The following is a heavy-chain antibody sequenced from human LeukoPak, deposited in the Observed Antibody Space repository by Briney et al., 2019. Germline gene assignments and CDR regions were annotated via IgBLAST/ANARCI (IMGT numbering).Heavy chain of an antibody. D-gene: IGHD6-13*01. CDR3: ARVVGLTGYSSSWYSGYYYYMDV. CDR2: IIPIFGTT. Sequence: ASVKVSCKASGGTFSSYAISWVRQAPGQGLEWMGGIIPIFGTTNYAQKFQDRVTITSDKSTSTAYMELSSLRSEDTAVYYCARVVGLTGYSSSWYSGYYYYMDVWGKGTTVTVSS. J-gene: IGHJ6*03. V-gene: IGHV1-69*06. CDR1: GGTFSSYA.